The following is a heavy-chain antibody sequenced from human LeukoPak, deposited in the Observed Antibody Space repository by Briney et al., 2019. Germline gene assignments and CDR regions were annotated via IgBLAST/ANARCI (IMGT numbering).Heavy chain of an antibody. V-gene: IGHV3-23*01. D-gene: IGHD3-3*01. CDR3: AKDDLPALGLRFLEWSPFDY. J-gene: IGHJ4*02. Sequence: PGGSLRLSCAASGFTFSSYDMSWVRQAPGKGLEWVSAISGSGGSTYYADSVKGRFTISRDNSKNTLYLQMNSLRAEDTAVYYCAKDDLPALGLRFLEWSPFDYWGQGALVTVSS. CDR2: ISGSGGST. CDR1: GFTFSSYD.